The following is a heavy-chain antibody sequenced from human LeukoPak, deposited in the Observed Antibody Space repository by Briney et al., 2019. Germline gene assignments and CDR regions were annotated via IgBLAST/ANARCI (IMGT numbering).Heavy chain of an antibody. CDR1: GFTLDDYA. Sequence: GGSLRLSCAAYGFTLDDYAMHCVRQAPGKGMEWVSGIRRNGGRIGYADSGNGRFTIARDNATNSPYLQTDSVRAEHPSLYYCAKDFYDILTGPDHWGQGALVTVSS. V-gene: IGHV3-9*01. D-gene: IGHD3-9*01. J-gene: IGHJ4*02. CDR2: IRRNGGRI. CDR3: AKDFYDILTGPDH.